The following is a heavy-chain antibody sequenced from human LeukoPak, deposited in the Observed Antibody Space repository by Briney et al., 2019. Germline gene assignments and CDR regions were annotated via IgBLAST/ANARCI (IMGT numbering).Heavy chain of an antibody. CDR1: GFTFSSYA. D-gene: IGHD3-10*01. CDR2: ISYDGSNK. CDR3: ARGGDYYGSGSYAFDY. V-gene: IGHV3-30*04. J-gene: IGHJ4*02. Sequence: PGGSLRLSCAASGFTFSSYAMHLVRLAPGKGLEWVAVISYDGSNKYYADSVKGRFTISRDNSKNTLYLQMNSLRAEDTAVYYYARGGDYYGSGSYAFDYWGQGTLVTVSS.